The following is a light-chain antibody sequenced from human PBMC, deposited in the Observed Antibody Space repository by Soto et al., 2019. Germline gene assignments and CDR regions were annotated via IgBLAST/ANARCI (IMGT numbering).Light chain of an antibody. J-gene: IGKJ1*01. CDR2: DAS. Sequence: DLQMTQSPSTLSASVGDRVTITCRAIQRISTSLAWYQHKPGKAPRLLMYDASILENGVPARFSGSGSGTEFTLAISRLEPVDFATSYFQEDDNYSGTCGQGTKVDIK. CDR3: QEDDNYSGT. CDR1: QRISTS. V-gene: IGKV1-5*01.